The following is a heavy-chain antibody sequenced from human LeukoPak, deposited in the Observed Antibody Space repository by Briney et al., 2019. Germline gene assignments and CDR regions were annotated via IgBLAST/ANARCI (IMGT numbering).Heavy chain of an antibody. J-gene: IGHJ5*02. CDR1: GFKFDDYG. V-gene: IGHV3-20*01. CDR3: ARDRCSSTSCYNIPNWFDP. CDR2: INWNGGSR. D-gene: IGHD2-2*02. Sequence: GGSLRLSCAASGFKFDDYGMSWVRQVPGKGVEWVSGINWNGGSRGYADSVKGRFTISRDNAKNSVYLQMNSLRSEVTAFYHCARDRCSSTSCYNIPNWFDPWGQGTLVTVSS.